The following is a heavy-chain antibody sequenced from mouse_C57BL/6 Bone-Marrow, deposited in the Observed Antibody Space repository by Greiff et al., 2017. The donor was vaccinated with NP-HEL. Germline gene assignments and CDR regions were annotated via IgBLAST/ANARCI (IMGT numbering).Heavy chain of an antibody. J-gene: IGHJ3*01. V-gene: IGHV14-4*01. CDR2: IDPENGDT. CDR1: GFNIKDDY. Sequence: VQLQQSGAELVRPGASVKLSCTASGFNIKDDYMHWVKQRPEQGLEWIGWIDPENGDTEYASKFQGKATITADTSSNTAYLQLSSLRSEDTAVYYCTTRSSAWFAYWGQGTLVTVSA. CDR3: TTRSSAWFAY.